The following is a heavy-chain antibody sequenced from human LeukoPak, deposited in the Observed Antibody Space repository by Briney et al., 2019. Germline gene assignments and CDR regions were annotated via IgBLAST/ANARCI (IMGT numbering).Heavy chain of an antibody. J-gene: IGHJ4*02. D-gene: IGHD3-22*01. CDR2: INPNSGGT. V-gene: IGHV1-2*02. CDR3: ARFSYDSSGYYIDY. CDR1: GYTFTGYY. Sequence: ASVKVSCKASGYTFTGYYMHWVRQAPGQGLEWMGWINPNSGGTNYAQKFQGRVTMTRDTSISTAYMELGRLRSDDTAVYYCARFSYDSSGYYIDYWGQGTLVTVSS.